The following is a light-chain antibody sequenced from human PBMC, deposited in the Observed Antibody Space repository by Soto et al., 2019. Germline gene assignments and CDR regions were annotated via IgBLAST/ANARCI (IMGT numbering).Light chain of an antibody. CDR1: QSVSSY. CDR3: QQRSNGPPIT. Sequence: EIVLTQSPATLSLSPREIATLSSTASQSVSSYLAWYQQKPGQAPRLLVYHASNRATGIPARFSGSGSGKDFTLIISSLAPEDFAVYYGQQRSNGPPITFGQGTRMEIK. V-gene: IGKV3-11*01. J-gene: IGKJ5*01. CDR2: HAS.